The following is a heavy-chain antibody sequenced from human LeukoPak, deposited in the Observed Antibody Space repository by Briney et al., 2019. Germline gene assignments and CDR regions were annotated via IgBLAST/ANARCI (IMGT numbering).Heavy chain of an antibody. Sequence: GGSLRLSCAVSGITLSNYGMSCVRQAPGEGLEWVAGISDSSGRPNYEDSVKSRFTISRDNPKITLYLQMNSLRAEVTAVYFCEKRGVVIRVSLVGFHKEANYFDSWGQGVLVTVSS. CDR1: GITLSNYG. CDR2: ISDSSGRP. D-gene: IGHD3-10*01. J-gene: IGHJ4*02. CDR3: EKRGVVIRVSLVGFHKEANYFDS. V-gene: IGHV3-23*01.